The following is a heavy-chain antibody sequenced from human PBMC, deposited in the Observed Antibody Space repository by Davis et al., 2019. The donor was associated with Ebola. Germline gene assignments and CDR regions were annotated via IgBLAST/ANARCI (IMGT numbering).Heavy chain of an antibody. CDR2: IFSNDEK. D-gene: IGHD2-2*01. V-gene: IGHV2-26*01. CDR3: ARSLYCSSTSCYLFDP. Sequence: ESLKISCAASGFTFSSYAMSWVRQAPGKALEWLAHIFSNDEKSYSTSLKSRLTISKDTSKSQVVLTMTNMDPVDTATYYCARSLYCSSTSCYLFDPWGQGTLVTVSS. CDR1: GFTFSSYA. J-gene: IGHJ5*02.